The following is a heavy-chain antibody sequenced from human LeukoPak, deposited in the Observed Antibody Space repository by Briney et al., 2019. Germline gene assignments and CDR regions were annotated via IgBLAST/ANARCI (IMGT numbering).Heavy chain of an antibody. D-gene: IGHD2-21*02. CDR2: INPNSGGT. CDR1: GYTFTGYY. J-gene: IGHJ3*02. CDR3: ANLCGGDCKALDAFDI. V-gene: IGHV1-2*06. Sequence: ASVKVSCKASGYTFTGYYMHWVRQAPGQGLEWMGRINPNSGGTNYAQKFQGRVTMTRDTSISTAYMELSRLRSDDTAVYYCANLCGGDCKALDAFDIRGQGTMVTVSS.